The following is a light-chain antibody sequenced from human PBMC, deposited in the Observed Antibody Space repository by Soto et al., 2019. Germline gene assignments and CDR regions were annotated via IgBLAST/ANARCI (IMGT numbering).Light chain of an antibody. Sequence: EIVLRQSPGTLSLSPGERATLSCRASQSVSSSYLAWYQQKPGQAPRLLIYGASSRANGIPDRFSGSGSGTDFTLTISRLEPEDFAVYYCQQYGSSPLTFGGGTKVEIK. CDR3: QQYGSSPLT. CDR1: QSVSSSY. CDR2: GAS. J-gene: IGKJ4*01. V-gene: IGKV3-20*01.